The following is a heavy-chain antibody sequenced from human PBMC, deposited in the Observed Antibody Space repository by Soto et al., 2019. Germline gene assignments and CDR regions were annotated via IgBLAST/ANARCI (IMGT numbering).Heavy chain of an antibody. CDR2: ISVSGGST. J-gene: IGHJ4*02. V-gene: IGHV3-23*01. CDR3: AKPGIAAANRND. CDR1: GFTFSTYA. D-gene: IGHD6-13*01. Sequence: PRGALTVPCATPGFTFSTYAMSWVRQAPGKGLEWVSAISVSGGSTYYADSVKGRFTISIDNSKNTLYLQMNSLRAEDTAVYYCAKPGIAAANRNDWGQGTMVTVSS.